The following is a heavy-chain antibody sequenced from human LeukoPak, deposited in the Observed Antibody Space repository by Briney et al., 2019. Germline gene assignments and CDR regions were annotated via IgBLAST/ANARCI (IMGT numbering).Heavy chain of an antibody. J-gene: IGHJ5*02. CDR2: ISGSGGST. Sequence: GGSLRLSCAASGFTVSSYAIGWVRQAPGEGVGWVSAISGSGGSTYYADSAKGRFTISRDNSKNTLYLQMNSMRAEDSDVSYCAKDRYFDWLNGDWFDPWGQGTLVTVSS. V-gene: IGHV3-23*01. D-gene: IGHD3-9*01. CDR1: GFTVSSYA. CDR3: AKDRYFDWLNGDWFDP.